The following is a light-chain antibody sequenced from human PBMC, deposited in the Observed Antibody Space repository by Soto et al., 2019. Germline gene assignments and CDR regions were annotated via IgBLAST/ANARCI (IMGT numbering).Light chain of an antibody. CDR2: DAT. V-gene: IGKV1-13*02. J-gene: IGKJ4*01. Sequence: AIPMTQSPSSLPASVGDRVTITCRASQDIRNDLGWYQQKPGKAPKVLIYDATNLESGVPSRFSGSGSGTEFTLTIRSLQPDDFATYYCQQYDSYSPLTFGGGTKVEIK. CDR3: QQYDSYSPLT. CDR1: QDIRND.